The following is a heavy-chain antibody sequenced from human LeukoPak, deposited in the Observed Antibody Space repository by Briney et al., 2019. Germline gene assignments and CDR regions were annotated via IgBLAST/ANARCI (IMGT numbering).Heavy chain of an antibody. CDR1: GFTFSSYA. D-gene: IGHD6-6*01. V-gene: IGHV3-30-3*01. J-gene: IGHJ5*02. CDR2: ISYDGSNK. CDR3: ARDVRQLVHWFDP. Sequence: GRSLRLSCAASGFTFSSYAMHWVRQAPGKGLEWVAVISYDGSNKYYADSVKGRFTISRDNSKNTLYLQMNSLRAEDTAVYYCARDVRQLVHWFDPWGQGTLVTVSS.